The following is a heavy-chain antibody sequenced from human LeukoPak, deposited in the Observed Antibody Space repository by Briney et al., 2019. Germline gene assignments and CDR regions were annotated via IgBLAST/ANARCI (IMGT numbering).Heavy chain of an antibody. CDR3: ARIVVPAAIHPLHDAFDI. V-gene: IGHV4-39*01. D-gene: IGHD2-2*02. CDR2: IYYSGST. Sequence: SETLCLTCTVSGGSISSSSYYWGWIRQPPGKGLEWIGSIYYSGSTYYNPSLKSRVTISVDTSKNQFSLKLSSVTAADTAVYYCARIVVPAAIHPLHDAFDIWGQGTIVTVSS. CDR1: GGSISSSSYY. J-gene: IGHJ3*02.